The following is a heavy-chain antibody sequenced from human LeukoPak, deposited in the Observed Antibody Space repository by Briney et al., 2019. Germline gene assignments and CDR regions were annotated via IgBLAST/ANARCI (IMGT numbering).Heavy chain of an antibody. CDR3: ARSYGELFDP. Sequence: MPSGTLSLTCAVSGGSISSYYWSWIRQPPGKGLEWIGYIYYSGSTNYNPSLKSRVTISVDTSKNQFSLKLSSVTAADTAVYYCARSYGELFDPWGQGTLVTVSS. J-gene: IGHJ5*02. CDR1: GGSISSYY. CDR2: IYYSGST. V-gene: IGHV4-59*01. D-gene: IGHD4-17*01.